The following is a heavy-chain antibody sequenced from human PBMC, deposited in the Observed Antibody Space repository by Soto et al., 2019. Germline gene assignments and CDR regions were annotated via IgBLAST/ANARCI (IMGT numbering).Heavy chain of an antibody. D-gene: IGHD5-12*01. Sequence: SETLSLTCAVYGGYFRGYYWSWLRQPPGKGLEWIGEINHSGTPNYNPSLKSRVTISVDTSKNQSSLKLISVTAADTAVYYCARGPGGPYGVYVYWGQGTLVTVSS. CDR3: ARGPGGPYGVYVY. J-gene: IGHJ4*02. CDR1: GGYFRGYY. V-gene: IGHV4-34*01. CDR2: INHSGTP.